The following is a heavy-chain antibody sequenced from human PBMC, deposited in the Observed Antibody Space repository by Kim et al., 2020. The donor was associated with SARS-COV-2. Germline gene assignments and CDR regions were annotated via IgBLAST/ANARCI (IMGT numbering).Heavy chain of an antibody. V-gene: IGHV4-34*01. CDR3: ARGSSSPDYYGMDV. J-gene: IGHJ6*02. CDR2: INHSGST. D-gene: IGHD6-6*01. Sequence: SETLSLTCAVYGGSFSGYYWSWIRQPPGKGLEWIGEINHSGSTNYNPSLKSRVTISVDTSKNQFSLKLSSVTAADTAVYYCARGSSSPDYYGMDVWGQGTTVTVSS. CDR1: GGSFSGYY.